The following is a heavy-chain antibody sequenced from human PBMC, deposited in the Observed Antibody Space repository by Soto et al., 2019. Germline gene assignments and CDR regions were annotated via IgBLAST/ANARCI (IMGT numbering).Heavy chain of an antibody. CDR3: ARENLNDVDTAMVTIDYFDY. Sequence: GASVKVSCKASGYTFTTYGISWVRQAPGQGLEWMGWISGYNDKAKHAQKFQGRVTMTADTSTSTAYMELRSLRSDDTAVYYCARENLNDVDTAMVTIDYFDYWGQGTLVTVSS. J-gene: IGHJ4*02. CDR1: GYTFTTYG. V-gene: IGHV1-18*04. D-gene: IGHD5-18*01. CDR2: ISGYNDKA.